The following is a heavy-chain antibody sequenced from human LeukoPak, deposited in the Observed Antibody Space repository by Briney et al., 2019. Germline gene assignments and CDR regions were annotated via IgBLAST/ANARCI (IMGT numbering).Heavy chain of an antibody. J-gene: IGHJ6*02. CDR3: ATWAFYHDLDV. D-gene: IGHD3-16*01. CDR2: ISAEGRT. V-gene: IGHV3-43*02. Sequence: GGSLRLSCTASGFNIEKYAMHWVRQRPGKGPEWVGVISAEGRTDHADSVRGRFTISRDNSKESLFLQMTSLRDEDTALYYCATWAFYHDLDVWGQGTTVTVSS. CDR1: GFNIEKYA.